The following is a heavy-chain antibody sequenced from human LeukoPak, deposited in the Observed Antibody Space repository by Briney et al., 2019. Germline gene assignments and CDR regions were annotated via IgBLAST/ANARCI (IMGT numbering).Heavy chain of an antibody. CDR1: GFTFSSYA. D-gene: IGHD6-19*01. Sequence: GGSLRLSCAASGFTFSSYAMSWVRQAPGKGLEWVAVISYDGNNKYYADSVKGRFSISRDNSKNTLYLQMNSLRVEDTAVYYCARAGPYSSGWIFDYWGQGTLVSVSS. J-gene: IGHJ4*02. V-gene: IGHV3-30*04. CDR3: ARAGPYSSGWIFDY. CDR2: ISYDGNNK.